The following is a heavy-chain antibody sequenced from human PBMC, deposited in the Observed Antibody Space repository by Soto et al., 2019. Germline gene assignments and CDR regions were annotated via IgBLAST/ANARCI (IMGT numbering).Heavy chain of an antibody. CDR3: LIAVAGSFAPDY. Sequence: PGGSLRLSCAASGFTFSTYSMNWVRQAPGKGLEWVSYISSSSTYIYYADSVKGRFTISRDNAKNSLYLQMNSLRAEDTAVYYCLIAVAGSFAPDYWGQGTPVTVYS. CDR2: ISSSSTYI. CDR1: GFTFSTYS. V-gene: IGHV3-21*01. D-gene: IGHD6-19*01. J-gene: IGHJ4*02.